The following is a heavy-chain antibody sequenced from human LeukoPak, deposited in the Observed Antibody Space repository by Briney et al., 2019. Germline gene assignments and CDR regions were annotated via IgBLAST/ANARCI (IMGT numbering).Heavy chain of an antibody. J-gene: IGHJ3*02. D-gene: IGHD2-2*01. CDR2: MNPNSGNT. Sequence: GASVTVSCKASGYTFTSYDINWVRQATGQGLEWMGWMNPNSGNTGYAQKFQGRVTMTRNTSISTAYMELSSLRSEDTAVYYCARARPRVYCSSTSCQRAYAFDIWGQGTMVTVSS. V-gene: IGHV1-8*01. CDR3: ARARPRVYCSSTSCQRAYAFDI. CDR1: GYTFTSYD.